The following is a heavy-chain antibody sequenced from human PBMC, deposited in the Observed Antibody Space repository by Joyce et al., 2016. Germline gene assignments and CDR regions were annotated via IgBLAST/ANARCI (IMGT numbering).Heavy chain of an antibody. CDR2: ISYDGGKK. CDR1: GSTISKYG. J-gene: IGHJ4*02. D-gene: IGHD2/OR15-2a*01. CDR3: FFYPSSQSSFDY. Sequence: QVQLVESGGGVVQPGRSLRLSCAASGSTISKYGVHWVRQAPGKGLEWVAVISYDGGKKVYADSVKGRFTISRDNSKNTLYLQMNSLTTEDTAMYYCFFYPSSQSSFDYWGQGTLVTVSS. V-gene: IGHV3-30*03.